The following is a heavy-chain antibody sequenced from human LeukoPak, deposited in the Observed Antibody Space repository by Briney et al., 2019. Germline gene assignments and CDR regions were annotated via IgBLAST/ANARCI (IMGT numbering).Heavy chain of an antibody. CDR3: AREFGDSSGYYPNPLDN. CDR2: IIPILGIA. D-gene: IGHD3-22*01. CDR1: GGTFSSYA. J-gene: IGHJ4*02. V-gene: IGHV1-69*04. Sequence: SVKVSCKASGGTFSSYAISWVRQAPGQGLEWMGRIIPILGIANYAQKFQGRVTITADKSTSTAYMELSSLRSEDTAVYYCAREFGDSSGYYPNPLDNWGQGTLVTVSS.